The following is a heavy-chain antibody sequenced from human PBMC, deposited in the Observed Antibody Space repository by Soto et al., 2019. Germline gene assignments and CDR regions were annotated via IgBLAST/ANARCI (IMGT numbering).Heavy chain of an antibody. Sequence: QVQLVQSGAEVKKPGSSVKVSCKASGGTFSSYAISWVRQAPGLGLEWMGGIIPIFGTADYAQKFQGRVTMTADESTSTAYMELSSLRSEDTAVYYCAAMKGGSQYYYYGLDVWGQGTTVTVSS. CDR1: GGTFSSYA. CDR2: IIPIFGTA. J-gene: IGHJ6*02. CDR3: AAMKGGSQYYYYGLDV. V-gene: IGHV1-69*12. D-gene: IGHD3-10*01.